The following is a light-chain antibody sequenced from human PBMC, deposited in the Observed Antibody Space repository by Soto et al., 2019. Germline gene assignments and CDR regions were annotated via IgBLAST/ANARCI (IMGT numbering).Light chain of an antibody. CDR1: QTISSW. Sequence: DVQMTQSPSTLPASLLDRVTITFRASQTISSWLAWYQQKPGKAPDLLIYDASRLAGGVPSRFSGSESGTEFTLTIGSLEPDDFATYFCQQYYNYSTFGQGTKVDIK. V-gene: IGKV1-5*01. CDR3: QQYYNYST. CDR2: DAS. J-gene: IGKJ1*01.